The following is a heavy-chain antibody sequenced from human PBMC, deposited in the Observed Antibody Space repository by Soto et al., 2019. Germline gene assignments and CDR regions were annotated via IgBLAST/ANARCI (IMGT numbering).Heavy chain of an antibody. CDR3: TRAPYCSSTSCYGNYYFDY. Sequence: GGSLRLSCTASGFTFGDYAMSWFRQAPGKGLEWVGFIRSKAYGGTTEYAASVKGRFTISRDDSKSIAYLQMNSLKTEDTAVYYCTRAPYCSSTSCYGNYYFDYWGQGTLVTVSS. J-gene: IGHJ4*02. CDR1: GFTFGDYA. V-gene: IGHV3-49*03. D-gene: IGHD2-2*01. CDR2: IRSKAYGGTT.